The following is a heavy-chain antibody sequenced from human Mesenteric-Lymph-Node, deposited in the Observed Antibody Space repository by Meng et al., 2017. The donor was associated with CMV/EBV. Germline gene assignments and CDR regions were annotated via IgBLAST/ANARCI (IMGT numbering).Heavy chain of an antibody. CDR2: IYGGGSYT. CDR3: AKDPHGSPYDYYGMDV. Sequence: GESLKISCVGSGFTFDFRMYAMSWVRQAPGKGLEWVSVIYGGGSYTYYADSVKGRFTISRDDARNALYLQMNSLRAEDTAVYYCAKDPHGSPYDYYGMDVWGQGTTVTVSS. CDR1: GFTFDFRMYA. V-gene: IGHV3-23*03. J-gene: IGHJ6*02. D-gene: IGHD3-10*01.